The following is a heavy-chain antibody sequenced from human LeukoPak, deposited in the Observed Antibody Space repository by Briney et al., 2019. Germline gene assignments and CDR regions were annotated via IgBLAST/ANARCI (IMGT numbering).Heavy chain of an antibody. CDR1: GFTFSSYG. V-gene: IGHV3-33*01. D-gene: IGHD2-15*01. Sequence: GGSLRLSCAASGFTFSSYGMHWARQAPGKGLEWVAVIRYDGSNKYYADSVKGRFTISRDNSKNTLYLQMNSLRAEDTAVYYCARDTPDAFDIWGQGTMVTVSS. J-gene: IGHJ3*02. CDR3: ARDTPDAFDI. CDR2: IRYDGSNK.